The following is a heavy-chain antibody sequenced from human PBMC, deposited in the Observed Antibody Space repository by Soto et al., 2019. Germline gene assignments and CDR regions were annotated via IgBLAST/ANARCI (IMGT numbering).Heavy chain of an antibody. V-gene: IGHV3-30-3*01. CDR1: EVNFISYA. D-gene: IGHD1-7*01. J-gene: IGHJ6*02. CDR3: ARDGVNWNYDYYYYGMDV. CDR2: ISYDGSNK. Sequence: SVGSLRLSYAAAEVNFISYAMHWVSQAPGKGLEWVAVISYDGSNKYYADSVKGRFTISRDNSKNTLYLQMNSLRAEDTAVYYCARDGVNWNYDYYYYGMDVWGQGTTVTVS.